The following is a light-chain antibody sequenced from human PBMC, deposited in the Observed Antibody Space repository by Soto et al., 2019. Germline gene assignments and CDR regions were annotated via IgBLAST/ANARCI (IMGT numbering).Light chain of an antibody. CDR3: QQANSFPYT. CDR2: AAS. V-gene: IGKV1D-12*01. CDR1: QSISSW. J-gene: IGKJ2*01. Sequence: DIQMTQSPSSVSASVGDRVTITCRASQSISSWLVWYQQKPGKAPKLLIYAASSLQRGVPSRFSGSGSGTDFTLTISSLQPEDFATYYCQQANSFPYTFGQGTKLEVK.